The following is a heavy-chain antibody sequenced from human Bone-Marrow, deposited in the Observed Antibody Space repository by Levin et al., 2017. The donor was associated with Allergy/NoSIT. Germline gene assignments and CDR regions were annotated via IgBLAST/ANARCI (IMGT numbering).Heavy chain of an antibody. CDR2: INHSGST. D-gene: IGHD3-10*01. V-gene: IGHV4-34*01. CDR1: GGSFSGYY. Sequence: SETLSLTCAVYGGSFSGYYWSWIRQPPGKGLEWIGEINHSGSTNYNPSLKSRVTISVDTSKNQFSLKLSSVTAADTAVYYCARGRSDVLLWFGELVGDWYYFDYWGQGTLVTVSS. J-gene: IGHJ4*02. CDR3: ARGRSDVLLWFGELVGDWYYFDY.